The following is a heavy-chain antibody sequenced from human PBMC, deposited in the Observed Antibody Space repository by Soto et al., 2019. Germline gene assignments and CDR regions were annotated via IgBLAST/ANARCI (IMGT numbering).Heavy chain of an antibody. CDR3: ARTVVVVTATPGAFDI. V-gene: IGHV3-53*01. Sequence: GGSLRLSCAASGFIVSSNYMSWVRQAPGKGLEWVSVIYSGGSTYYADSVKGRFTISRDNSKNTLYLQMNSLRAEDTAVYYCARTVVVVTATPGAFDIWGQGTMVTVSS. CDR2: IYSGGST. D-gene: IGHD2-15*01. J-gene: IGHJ3*02. CDR1: GFIVSSNY.